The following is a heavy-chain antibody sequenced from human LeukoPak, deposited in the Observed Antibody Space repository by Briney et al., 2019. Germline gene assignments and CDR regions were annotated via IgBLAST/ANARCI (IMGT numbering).Heavy chain of an antibody. D-gene: IGHD3-22*01. CDR2: IKSKTDGGTT. CDR3: TVPYYYDSSGYYYFDY. CDR1: GFTFSNAW. J-gene: IGHJ4*02. V-gene: IGHV3-15*01. Sequence: GGSPRLSCAASGFTFSNAWMSWVRQAPGKGLEWVGRIKSKTDGGTTDYAAPVKGRFTISRDDSKNTLYLQMNSLKTEDTAVYYCTVPYYYDSSGYYYFDYWGQGTLVTVSS.